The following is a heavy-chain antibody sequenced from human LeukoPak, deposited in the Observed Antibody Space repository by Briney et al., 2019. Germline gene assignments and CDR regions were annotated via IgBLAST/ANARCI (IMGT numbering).Heavy chain of an antibody. CDR1: GFTFSSYG. D-gene: IGHD3-22*01. J-gene: IGHJ4*02. V-gene: IGHV3-33*01. CDR3: ARDWNSSGQLI. CDR2: IWYDGSNK. Sequence: GRSLRLSCAASGFTFSSYGMHWVRQAPGKGLEWVAVIWYDGSNKYYADSVKGRFTISRDNSKNTLYLQMNSLRAEDTAVYYCARDWNSSGQLIWGQGTLVTVSP.